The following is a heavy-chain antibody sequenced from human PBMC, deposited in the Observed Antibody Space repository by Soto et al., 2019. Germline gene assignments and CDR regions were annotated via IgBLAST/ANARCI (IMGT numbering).Heavy chain of an antibody. CDR3: AKDPMRSRAARLMGNWFDP. Sequence: GGSLRLSCAASGFTFSSYGMHWVRQAPGKGLEWVAVISYDGSNKYYADSVKGRFTISRDNSKNTLYLQMNSLRAEDTAVYYCAKDPMRSRAARLMGNWFDPWGQGTLVTVSS. J-gene: IGHJ5*02. D-gene: IGHD6-6*01. CDR2: ISYDGSNK. CDR1: GFTFSSYG. V-gene: IGHV3-30*18.